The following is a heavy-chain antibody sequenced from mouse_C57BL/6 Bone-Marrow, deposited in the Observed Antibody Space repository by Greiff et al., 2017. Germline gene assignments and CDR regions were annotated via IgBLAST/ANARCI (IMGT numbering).Heavy chain of an antibody. CDR3: ASTTVVPFDD. V-gene: IGHV1-64*01. CDR1: GYTFTSYW. D-gene: IGHD1-1*01. Sequence: QVQLQQPGAELVKPGASVKLSCKASGYTFTSYWMHWVKQRPGQGLEWIGMIHPNSGSTNYNEKFKSKATLTVDKSSSTAYMQLSSLTSEDSAVYYWASTTVVPFDDWGQGTTLTVSS. CDR2: IHPNSGST. J-gene: IGHJ2*01.